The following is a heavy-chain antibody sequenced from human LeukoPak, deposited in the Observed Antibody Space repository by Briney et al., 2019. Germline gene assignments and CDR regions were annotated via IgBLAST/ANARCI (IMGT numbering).Heavy chain of an antibody. CDR1: GDSVSSNTAA. J-gene: IGHJ4*02. Sequence: SQTLSLTCAISGDSVSSNTAAWSWIRQSPSRGLEWLGRTYYRSKWYNDYAVSVKSRITVTPDTSKNQFSLQLNSVAPEDTAVYYCTRVTNKIFDYWGQGTLVTVSP. D-gene: IGHD2-8*01. CDR3: TRVTNKIFDY. V-gene: IGHV6-1*01. CDR2: TYYRSKWYN.